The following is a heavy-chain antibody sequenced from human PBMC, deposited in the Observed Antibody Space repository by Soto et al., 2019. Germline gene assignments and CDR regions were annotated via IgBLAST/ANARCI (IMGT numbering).Heavy chain of an antibody. Sequence: KASETLSLTCIVSGGSIISSSYYWGWIRQPPGKGLEWIGSIYYSGSTYYNPSLKSRVTISVDTSENQLSLKLSSVTAADTAVYYCASIAARTDYYYYGMDVWGQGTTVTVSS. CDR3: ASIAARTDYYYYGMDV. D-gene: IGHD6-6*01. CDR2: IYYSGST. V-gene: IGHV4-39*01. CDR1: GGSIISSSYY. J-gene: IGHJ6*02.